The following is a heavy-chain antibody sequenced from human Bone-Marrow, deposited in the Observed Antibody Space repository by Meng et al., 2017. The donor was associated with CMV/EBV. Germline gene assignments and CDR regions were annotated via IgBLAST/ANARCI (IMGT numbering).Heavy chain of an antibody. D-gene: IGHD2-2*01. V-gene: IGHV3-7*01. J-gene: IGHJ5*02. CDR2: IKQDGSER. CDR3: ARPRIPASWGRWDP. Sequence: GESLKISCAASGFTFSYYWMTWLRQAPGKGLEWVANIKQDGSERYYVDSVKGRFTISRDNAKNSLYLQMNSLRSEDTAVYYCARPRIPASWGRWDPWGRGTLVTVSS. CDR1: GFTFSYYW.